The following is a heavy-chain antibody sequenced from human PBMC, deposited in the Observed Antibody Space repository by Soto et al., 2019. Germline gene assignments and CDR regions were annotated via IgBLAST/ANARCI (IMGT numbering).Heavy chain of an antibody. Sequence: PGGSLRLSCAASGFTFSSYAMSWVRQAPGKGLEWVVVISYDGSNQYYGDSGKGRFIISRDNSKNTVYLQMNSLRAEDTAVYYCAREGPIYSYGHGYLDYWGQGTLVTVSS. CDR3: AREGPIYSYGHGYLDY. J-gene: IGHJ4*02. V-gene: IGHV3-30-3*01. D-gene: IGHD5-18*01. CDR2: ISYDGSNQ. CDR1: GFTFSSYA.